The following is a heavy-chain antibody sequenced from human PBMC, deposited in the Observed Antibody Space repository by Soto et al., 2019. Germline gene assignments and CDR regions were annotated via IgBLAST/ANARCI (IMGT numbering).Heavy chain of an antibody. V-gene: IGHV3-23*01. D-gene: IGHD2-8*01. CDR1: GFTFYNYA. J-gene: IGHJ3*01. CDR3: AKKCLRSLATYCTTGDCHYAFDV. CDR2: ISGGGDGT. Sequence: EVQLLESGGGVVRPGGSLRLSCAASGFTFYNYAMNWVRQAPGKGLEWVSTISGGGDGTYYADSVKGRFTISRDNSRNTVYLQMNSLRAEDTAVYYSAKKCLRSLATYCTTGDCHYAFDVWGQGTLVTVPS.